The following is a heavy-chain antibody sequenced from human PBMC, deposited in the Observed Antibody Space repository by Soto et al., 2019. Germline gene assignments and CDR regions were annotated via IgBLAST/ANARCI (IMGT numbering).Heavy chain of an antibody. Sequence: QVKLVESGGGVVQAGGSVRLSCAASGFTLDAYAIHWVRRTPDKGLEWVAVISYDGNLSYYADSVKGRFTISRDDSRSEMDLQMASLTGDDTAVYYCAKPREAVHLLGALDHWGQGALVTVSS. CDR1: GFTLDAYA. CDR2: ISYDGNLS. D-gene: IGHD3-16*01. CDR3: AKPREAVHLLGALDH. V-gene: IGHV3-30*18. J-gene: IGHJ4*02.